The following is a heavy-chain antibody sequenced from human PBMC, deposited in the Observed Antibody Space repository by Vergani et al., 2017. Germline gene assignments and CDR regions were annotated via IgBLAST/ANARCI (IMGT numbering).Heavy chain of an antibody. CDR2: IKPRGSTT. V-gene: IGHV3-48*01. J-gene: IGHJ4*02. CDR3: ARDLGHPATLDY. D-gene: IGHD1-26*01. Sequence: EVQLVESGGGLVQPGGSLRLYCAASGFTLSHFSMTWVRQAPGKGLEWVSFIKPRGSTTYYADSMKGRFFISRDNAKNSLSLQMNSLRAEDTGIYYYARDLGHPATLDYWGQGTLVTVSS. CDR1: GFTLSHFS.